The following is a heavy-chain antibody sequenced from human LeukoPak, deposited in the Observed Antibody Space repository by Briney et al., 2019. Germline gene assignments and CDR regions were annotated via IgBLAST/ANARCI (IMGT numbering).Heavy chain of an antibody. V-gene: IGHV3-23*01. D-gene: IGHD1-7*01. CDR3: SKEGGTGTRFDH. CDR2: ISGSGTGT. Sequence: GGSLRLSCAASGFTFSSSAMSWVRQAPGKGLYWVSAISGSGTGTYYADSVKGRFTISRDNSKNTLYLQMNSLRAEDTAVYYCSKEGGTGTRFDHWGQGTLVTVSS. CDR1: GFTFSSSA. J-gene: IGHJ4*02.